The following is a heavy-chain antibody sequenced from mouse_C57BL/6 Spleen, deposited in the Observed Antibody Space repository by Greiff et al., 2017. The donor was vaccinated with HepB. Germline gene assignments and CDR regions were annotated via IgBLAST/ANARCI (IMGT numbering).Heavy chain of an antibody. CDR2: INPYNGDT. D-gene: IGHD2-2*01. CDR1: GYSFTGYF. V-gene: IGHV1-20*01. Sequence: EVQLQQSGPELVKPGDSVKISCKASGYSFTGYFMNWVMQSHGKSLEWIGRINPYNGDTFYNQKFKGKATLTVDKSSSTAHMELRSLTSEDSAVYYCAKGSGYAYFDYWGQGTTLTVSS. J-gene: IGHJ2*01. CDR3: AKGSGYAYFDY.